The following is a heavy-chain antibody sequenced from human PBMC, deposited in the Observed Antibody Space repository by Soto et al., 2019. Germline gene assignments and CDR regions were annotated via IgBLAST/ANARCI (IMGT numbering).Heavy chain of an antibody. V-gene: IGHV1-18*04. Sequence: QVQLVQSGDEVKKSGASVKVSCKASGYTFSNYGISWVRQAPGQGLEWMGWISGYNGLTAYAQNVQGIVTMTIDTPPTTVFMELTGLRSNDTAVYYCARDEGIRGFDSWGQGTLVTVSS. CDR2: ISGYNGLT. CDR3: ARDEGIRGFDS. J-gene: IGHJ4*02. CDR1: GYTFSNYG. D-gene: IGHD3-10*01.